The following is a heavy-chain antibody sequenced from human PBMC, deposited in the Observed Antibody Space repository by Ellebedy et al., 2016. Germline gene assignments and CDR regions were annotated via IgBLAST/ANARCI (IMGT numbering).Heavy chain of an antibody. Sequence: SETLSLTXTVSGGSISIGGDYKWSWIRQHPGKGLEWIGFSHFSGYTYYTPYLQSRVSISVPSSKNQFSLNLRSVTAADTATYYCARGDSGGISGPFDYWGRGIQVTVSS. CDR1: GGSISIGGDY. J-gene: IGHJ4*02. CDR3: ARGDSGGISGPFDY. D-gene: IGHD4-23*01. CDR2: SHFSGYT. V-gene: IGHV4-31*03.